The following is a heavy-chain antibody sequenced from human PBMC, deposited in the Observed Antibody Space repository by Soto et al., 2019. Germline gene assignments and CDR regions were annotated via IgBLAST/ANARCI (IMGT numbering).Heavy chain of an antibody. J-gene: IGHJ4*02. D-gene: IGHD5-18*01. V-gene: IGHV4-34*01. CDR1: GGSFSGYY. Sequence: SETLSLTCAVYGGSFSGYYWSWIRQPLGKGLEWIGEINHSGSTNYNPSLKSRVTISVDTSKNQFTLKLSSVTAADTAVYYCARGKRRGYSYGQPDFDYWGQGTLVTVSS. CDR2: INHSGST. CDR3: ARGKRRGYSYGQPDFDY.